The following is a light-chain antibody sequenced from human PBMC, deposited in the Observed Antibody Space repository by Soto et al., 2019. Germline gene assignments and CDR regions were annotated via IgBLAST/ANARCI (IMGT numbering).Light chain of an antibody. CDR3: QRYNNWPLT. CDR2: GAS. CDR1: QSVGNN. Sequence: EVVMTQSPATLPVSPGGRVTLSCRARQSVGNNLAWYQQRPGQPPRLLIYGASTRATGVPARFSGSRSGTEFTLTINSLQSEDFAVYYCQRYNNWPLTFGGGTRCIS. J-gene: IGKJ4*01. V-gene: IGKV3-15*01.